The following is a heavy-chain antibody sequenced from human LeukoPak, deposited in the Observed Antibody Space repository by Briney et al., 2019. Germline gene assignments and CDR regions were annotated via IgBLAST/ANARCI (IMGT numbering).Heavy chain of an antibody. D-gene: IGHD2-2*01. CDR1: GGSISSSSYY. Sequence: PSETLSLTCTVSGGSISSSSYYWGWIRQPPGKGLEWIGYIYYSGSTNYNPSLKSRVTISVDTSKNQFSLKLSSVTAADTAVYYCAGVIGVVVPAAISPPINYYYGMDVWGQGTTVTVSS. CDR3: AGVIGVVVPAAISPPINYYYGMDV. V-gene: IGHV4-61*05. J-gene: IGHJ6*02. CDR2: IYYSGST.